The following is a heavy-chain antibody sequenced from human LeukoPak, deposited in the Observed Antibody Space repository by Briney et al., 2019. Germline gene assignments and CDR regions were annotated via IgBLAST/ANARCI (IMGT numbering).Heavy chain of an antibody. V-gene: IGHV4-59*01. Sequence: SETLSLTCTVSGGSISSYYWSWIRQPPGKGLEWIGYIYYSGSTNYNPSLKSRVTISVDTSKNQFSLKLSSVTAADAAVYYCARGYSSSWYYFDYWGQGTLVTVSS. J-gene: IGHJ4*02. D-gene: IGHD6-13*01. CDR2: IYYSGST. CDR3: ARGYSSSWYYFDY. CDR1: GGSISSYY.